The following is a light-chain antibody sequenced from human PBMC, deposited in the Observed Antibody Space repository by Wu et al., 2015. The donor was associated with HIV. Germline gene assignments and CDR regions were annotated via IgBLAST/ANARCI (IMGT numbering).Light chain of an antibody. CDR1: QSVSNS. CDR3: QQRSSWPWT. Sequence: EVVMTQSPATLSVSPGERATLSCRTSQSVSNSLAWYQHKPGQGPRLLIYGSFTRASGTPARFSGSGSGTEFTLTVSDIQSEDFAVYYCQQRSSWPWTFGQGTKVEIK. J-gene: IGKJ1*01. V-gene: IGKV3-15*01. CDR2: GSF.